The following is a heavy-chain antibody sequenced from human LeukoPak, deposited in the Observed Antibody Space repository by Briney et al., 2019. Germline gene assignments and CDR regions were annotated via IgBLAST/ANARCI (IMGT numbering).Heavy chain of an antibody. J-gene: IGHJ3*02. CDR1: GGSIRSSYYY. CDR2: IYYSGST. V-gene: IGHV4-39*01. CDR3: TRHSLPTSVVGSFDI. D-gene: IGHD3-22*01. Sequence: SETLSLTCTVSGGSIRSSYYYWGWIRQPPGKGLEWIGSIYYSGSTYYNPSLKSRVTISVDTSKNQFSLKLISVTAADTAVYYCTRHSLPTSVVGSFDIWGQGTMVTVSS.